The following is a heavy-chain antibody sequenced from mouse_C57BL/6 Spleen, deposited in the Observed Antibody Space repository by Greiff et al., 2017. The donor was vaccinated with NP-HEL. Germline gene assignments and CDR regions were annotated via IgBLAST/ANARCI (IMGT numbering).Heavy chain of an antibody. CDR3: ASQSNYEDFDY. CDR2: IHPNSGST. V-gene: IGHV1-64*01. J-gene: IGHJ2*01. D-gene: IGHD2-5*01. Sequence: VQLQQSGAELVKPGASVTLSCKASGYTFTSYWMHWVKQRPGQGLEWIGMIHPNSGSTNYNEKFKSKATLTVDKSSSTAYMQLSSLTSEDSAVYYCASQSNYEDFDYWGQGTTLTVSS. CDR1: GYTFTSYW.